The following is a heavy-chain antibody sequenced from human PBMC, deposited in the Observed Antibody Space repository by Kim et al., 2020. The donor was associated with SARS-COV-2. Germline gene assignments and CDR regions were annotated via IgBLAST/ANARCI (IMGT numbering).Heavy chain of an antibody. J-gene: IGHJ5*02. CDR1: GGSIHRYY. CDR3: ARGHYDTRGYSNPFDP. V-gene: IGHV4-59*13. D-gene: IGHD3-22*01. Sequence: SETLSLTCTVSGGSIHRYYWSWIRQSPGKGLEWIGYIYYTGSTNYNPSLKSRVTISVDTSKNQFSLKLASVTAADTAVYYCARGHYDTRGYSNPFDPWGQGTLVTVSS. CDR2: IYYTGST.